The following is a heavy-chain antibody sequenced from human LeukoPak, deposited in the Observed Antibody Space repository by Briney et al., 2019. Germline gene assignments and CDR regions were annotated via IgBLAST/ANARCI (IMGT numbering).Heavy chain of an antibody. J-gene: IGHJ6*02. V-gene: IGHV4-61*08. Sequence: SQTLSLTCTVSGGSISSGDYYWSWIRQPPGKGLEWIGYIYYSGSTNYNPSLKSRVTISVDTSKNQFSLKLSSVTAADTAVYYCARSDYYDFWSGQYYGMDVWGQGTTVTVSS. CDR2: IYYSGST. D-gene: IGHD3-3*01. CDR1: GGSISSGDYY. CDR3: ARSDYYDFWSGQYYGMDV.